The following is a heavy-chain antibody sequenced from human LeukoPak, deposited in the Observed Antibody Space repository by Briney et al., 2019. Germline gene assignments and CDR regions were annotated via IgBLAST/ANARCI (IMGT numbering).Heavy chain of an antibody. CDR3: ARDQSIAAASYRGHNWFDP. D-gene: IGHD6-13*01. CDR2: IYYSGST. V-gene: IGHV4-39*07. Sequence: PSETLSLTCTVSGGSISSSNYYWGWIRQPPGKGLEWIGSIYYSGSTYYNPSLKSRVTISVDTSKNQFSLKLSSVTAADTAVYYCARDQSIAAASYRGHNWFDPWGQGTLVTVSS. J-gene: IGHJ5*02. CDR1: GGSISSSNYY.